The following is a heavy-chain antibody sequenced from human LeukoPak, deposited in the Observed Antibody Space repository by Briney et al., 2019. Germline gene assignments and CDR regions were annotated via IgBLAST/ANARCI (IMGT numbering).Heavy chain of an antibody. CDR1: GFTFSSYA. J-gene: IGHJ4*02. CDR3: AKARMITFGGVITPLDY. CDR2: ISGSDGST. Sequence: GSLRLSCAASGFTFSSYAMSWVRQAPGKGLEWVSTISGSDGSTYYADSVKGRFTISRDNSKNTLCLQINSLRAEDTAVYYCAKARMITFGGVITPLDYWGQGTLVTVSS. V-gene: IGHV3-23*01. D-gene: IGHD3-16*02.